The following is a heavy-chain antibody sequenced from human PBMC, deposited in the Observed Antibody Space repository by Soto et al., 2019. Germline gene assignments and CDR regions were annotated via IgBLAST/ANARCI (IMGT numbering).Heavy chain of an antibody. D-gene: IGHD6-6*01. Sequence: PSETLSLTCTVSGGSISSSSYYWGWIRQPPGKGLEWIGSIYYSGSTYYNPSRKSRVTISVDTSKNQFSLKLSSVTAADTAAYYCARHSGQPGRILVSEYYFDYWGQGTLVTVSS. V-gene: IGHV4-39*01. J-gene: IGHJ4*02. CDR2: IYYSGST. CDR1: GGSISSSSYY. CDR3: ARHSGQPGRILVSEYYFDY.